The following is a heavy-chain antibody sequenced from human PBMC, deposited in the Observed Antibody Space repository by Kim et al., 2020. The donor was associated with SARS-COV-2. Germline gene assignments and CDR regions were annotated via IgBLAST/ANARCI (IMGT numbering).Heavy chain of an antibody. CDR3: AKAVFSGYYYYGMDV. V-gene: IGHV1-24*01. Sequence: KFQGRVTMTEDTSTDTAYMELSSLGSEDTAVYYCAKAVFSGYYYYGMDVWGQGTTVTVSS. J-gene: IGHJ6*02. D-gene: IGHD3-10*02.